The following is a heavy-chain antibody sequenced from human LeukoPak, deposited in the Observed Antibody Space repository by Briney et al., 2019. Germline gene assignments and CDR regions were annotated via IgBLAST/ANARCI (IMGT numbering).Heavy chain of an antibody. V-gene: IGHV4-61*01. CDR2: IYYSGST. CDR1: GGSVSSGSYY. J-gene: IGHJ4*02. D-gene: IGHD5-18*01. CDR3: ARRGFSSGAFDS. Sequence: SETLSLTCTVSGGSVSSGSYYWSWIRQPPGKGLEWIGYIYYSGSTNYNPSLKSRVTISVDTSKNQFSLKLSSVTAADTAVYYCARRGFSSGAFDSWGQGTLVTVSS.